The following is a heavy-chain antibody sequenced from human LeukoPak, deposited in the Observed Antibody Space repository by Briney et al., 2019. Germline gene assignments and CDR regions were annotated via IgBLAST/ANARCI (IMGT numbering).Heavy chain of an antibody. CDR2: ISGSGGST. CDR3: AEDRPKYGSGSYSVY. CDR1: GFTLSSYG. D-gene: IGHD3-10*01. V-gene: IGHV3-23*01. Sequence: GGSLRLSCAASGFTLSSYGMSWVRQAPGKGLEWVSAISGSGGSTYYADSVKGRFTISGDNSKNTLYLQMNSLRAEDTAVYYCAEDRPKYGSGSYSVYWGQGTLVTVSS. J-gene: IGHJ4*02.